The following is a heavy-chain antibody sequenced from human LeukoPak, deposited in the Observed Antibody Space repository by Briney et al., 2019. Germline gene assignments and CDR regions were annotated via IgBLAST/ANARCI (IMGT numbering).Heavy chain of an antibody. CDR1: GGTFSSYA. CDR2: IIPIFGTA. J-gene: IGHJ6*02. D-gene: IGHD4-11*01. V-gene: IGHV1-69*13. Sequence: GASVKVSCKASGGTFSSYAISWVRQAPGQGLKWMGGIIPIFGTANYAQKFQGRVTITADESTSTAYMELSSLRSEDTAVYYCARRASNFDHTYYYYGMDVWGQGTTVTVSS. CDR3: ARRASNFDHTYYYYGMDV.